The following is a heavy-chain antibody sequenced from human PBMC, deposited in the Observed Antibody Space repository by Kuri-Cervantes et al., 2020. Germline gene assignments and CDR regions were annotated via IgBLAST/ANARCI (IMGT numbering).Heavy chain of an antibody. V-gene: IGHV3-23*01. J-gene: IGHJ4*02. CDR1: GFTFSSYA. CDR2: ISGSGGST. CDR3: AKDPVTSLRGFDH. Sequence: GGSLRLSCAASGFTFSSYAMSWVRQAPGKGLEWVSAISGSGGSTYYADSVKGRFTISRDKSKNTLYLQMNSLRAEDTAIYYCAKDPVTSLRGFDHWGQGTLVTVSS. D-gene: IGHD4-17*01.